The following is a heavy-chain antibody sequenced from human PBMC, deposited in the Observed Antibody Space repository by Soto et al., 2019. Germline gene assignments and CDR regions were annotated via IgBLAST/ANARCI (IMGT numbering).Heavy chain of an antibody. D-gene: IGHD5-18*01. J-gene: IGHJ4*02. V-gene: IGHV4-34*01. CDR3: PRSGPYSYPPPFDY. Sequence: QVQLQQWGAGLLKPSETLSLTCAVYGGSFSGYYWSWIRQPPGKGREWIGEIKHSGSTNYNPSLKSRVTISVDTSKIQFALKLRYVHAADKDVYYCPRSGPYSYPPPFDYWGQGTLVTVSS. CDR2: IKHSGST. CDR1: GGSFSGYY.